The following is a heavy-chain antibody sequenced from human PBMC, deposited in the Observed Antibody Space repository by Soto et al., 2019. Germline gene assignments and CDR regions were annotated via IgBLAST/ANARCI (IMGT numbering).Heavy chain of an antibody. CDR3: AKEETLAGLGAFDV. J-gene: IGHJ3*01. Sequence: GGSLRLSCAASGLTVSTNYMTWVRQAPGRGLEWVSLIESTGKTYYADAVKGRFTISRDNSKNTLYLHMNSLRVDDTAVYYCAKEETLAGLGAFDVWGQGTMVTVSS. D-gene: IGHD4-17*01. CDR1: GLTVSTNY. CDR2: IESTGKT. V-gene: IGHV3-66*01.